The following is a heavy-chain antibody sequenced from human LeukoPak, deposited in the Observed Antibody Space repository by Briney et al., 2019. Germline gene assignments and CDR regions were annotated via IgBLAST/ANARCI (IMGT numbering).Heavy chain of an antibody. D-gene: IGHD6-13*01. J-gene: IGHJ5*02. Sequence: GGSLRLSCAASGFTFSDYYMTWIRQAPGKGLERVAYITNSGSILYYADSAKGRFTISRDNAKNSLFLQMNSLRAEDTAVYYCARDGSRSWSLNTWFDPWGQGTQVTVSS. CDR3: ARDGSRSWSLNTWFDP. CDR1: GFTFSDYY. V-gene: IGHV3-11*04. CDR2: ITNSGSIL.